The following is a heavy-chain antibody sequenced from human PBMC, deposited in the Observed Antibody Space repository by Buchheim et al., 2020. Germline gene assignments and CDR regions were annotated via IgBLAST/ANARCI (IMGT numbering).Heavy chain of an antibody. CDR1: GGSISSGDYY. CDR2: IYNSGST. V-gene: IGHV4-30-4*01. J-gene: IGHJ6*02. D-gene: IGHD3-10*01. Sequence: QVQLQESGPGLVKPSQTLSLTCTVSGGSISSGDYYWSWIRQPPGKGLEWIGYIYNSGSTYYNPSLKSRVTISVDTSKNQVSLKLSSVTAADTAVYYCARGDTMVRGVRAYYYGMNVWGQGTT. CDR3: ARGDTMVRGVRAYYYGMNV.